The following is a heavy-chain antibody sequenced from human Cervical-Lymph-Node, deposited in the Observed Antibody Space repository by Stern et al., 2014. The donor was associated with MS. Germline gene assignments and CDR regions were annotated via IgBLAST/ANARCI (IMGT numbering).Heavy chain of an antibody. CDR1: GGSISSYY. V-gene: IGHV4-59*01. J-gene: IGHJ5*02. CDR2: IYDSGRT. Sequence: QVQLVQSGPGLVKPSETLSLTCTVSGGSISSYYWRWIRQPPGKGLECILYIYDSGRTNYSRALKVRVTISVDTSKNQFSLKLSSVTAADTAVYYCARGATQWFDPWGQGTLVTVSS. CDR3: ARGATQWFDP.